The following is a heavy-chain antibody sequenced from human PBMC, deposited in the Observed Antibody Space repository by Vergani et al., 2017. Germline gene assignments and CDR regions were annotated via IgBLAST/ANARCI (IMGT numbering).Heavy chain of an antibody. CDR3: ARDIVVVVGSNWFDP. CDR2: IKPNSGGT. Sequence: QVQLVQSGAEVKKPGASVKVSCKASGYTFTGYYMHWVRQAPGQGLEWMGWIKPNSGGTNYAQKFQGRVTMTRDTSISTAYMELSRLRSDDTAVYYCARDIVVVVGSNWFDPWGQGTLVTVSS. D-gene: IGHD2-15*01. V-gene: IGHV1-2*02. CDR1: GYTFTGYY. J-gene: IGHJ5*02.